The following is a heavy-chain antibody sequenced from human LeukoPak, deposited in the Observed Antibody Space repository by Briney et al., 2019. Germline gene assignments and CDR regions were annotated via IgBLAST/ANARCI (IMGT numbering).Heavy chain of an antibody. CDR1: GFTFSSYG. CDR2: ISYDGSNK. V-gene: IGHV3-30*19. Sequence: GGSLRLSCAASGFTFSSYGMHWVRQAPGKGLEWVAVISYDGSNKYYADSVKGRFTISRDNSKNTLYLQMNSLRAEDTAVYYCARYRTHYDSSGLDYWGQGTLVTVSS. CDR3: ARYRTHYDSSGLDY. J-gene: IGHJ4*02. D-gene: IGHD3-22*01.